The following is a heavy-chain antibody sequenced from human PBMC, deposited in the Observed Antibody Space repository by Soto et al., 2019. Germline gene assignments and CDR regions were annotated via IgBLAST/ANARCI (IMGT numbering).Heavy chain of an antibody. CDR3: ARERYYGMDV. CDR1: GGSISSYY. Sequence: SETLSLTCTVSGGSISSYYWSWIRQPPGKGLEWIGYIYYSGSANYNPSLKSRVTISVDTSKNQFSLKLSSVTAADTAVYYCARERYYGMDVWGQGTTVTVSS. V-gene: IGHV4-59*01. CDR2: IYYSGSA. J-gene: IGHJ6*02.